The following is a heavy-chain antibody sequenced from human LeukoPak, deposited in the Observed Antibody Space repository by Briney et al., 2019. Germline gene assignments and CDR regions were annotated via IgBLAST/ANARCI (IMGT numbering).Heavy chain of an antibody. D-gene: IGHD4-17*01. J-gene: IGHJ3*02. CDR1: GFTFSTHG. Sequence: PGGSLRLSCAASGFTFSTHGMHWVRQAPGKGLEWVAFIRYDGSNKYYADSVKGRFTISRDNSKNTVYLQMNSLRAEDTAVYYCAKDSAADRGIYGDYDGAFDIWGQGTMVTVSS. V-gene: IGHV3-30*02. CDR3: AKDSAADRGIYGDYDGAFDI. CDR2: IRYDGSNK.